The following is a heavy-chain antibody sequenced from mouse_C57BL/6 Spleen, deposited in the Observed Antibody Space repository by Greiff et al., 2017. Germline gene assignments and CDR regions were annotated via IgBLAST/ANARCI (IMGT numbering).Heavy chain of an antibody. D-gene: IGHD2-4*01. CDR3: ANRYDYDWYFDV. Sequence: QVQLQQPGAELVKPGASVKLSCKASGYTFTSYWMHWVKQRPGQGLEWIGMIHPNSGSTNYNEKFKSKATLTVDKSSSTAYMQLSSLTSEDSAVYYCANRYDYDWYFDVWGTGTTVTVSS. CDR1: GYTFTSYW. V-gene: IGHV1-64*01. J-gene: IGHJ1*03. CDR2: IHPNSGST.